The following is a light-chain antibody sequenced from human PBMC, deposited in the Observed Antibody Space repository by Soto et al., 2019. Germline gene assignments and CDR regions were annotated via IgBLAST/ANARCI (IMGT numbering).Light chain of an antibody. J-gene: IGLJ1*01. CDR1: KLGDRY. V-gene: IGLV3-1*01. CDR2: QDY. CDR3: QAWDSGSEV. Sequence: SYELTQPPSVSVSPGQTASITCSGDKLGDRYACWYQQKAGQSPVLIMYQDYKRPSGIPERFSGSNSGNTATLTITETQTVDEADYYCQAWDSGSEVFGTGTKLTVL.